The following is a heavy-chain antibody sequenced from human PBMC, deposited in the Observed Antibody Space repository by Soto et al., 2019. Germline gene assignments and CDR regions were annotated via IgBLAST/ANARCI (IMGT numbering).Heavy chain of an antibody. CDR2: IYYSGST. J-gene: IGHJ3*02. V-gene: IGHV4-39*01. CDR1: GGSISSSSYY. D-gene: IGHD6-13*01. CDR3: ARRASSWQSPNDAFDI. Sequence: QLQLQESGPGLVKPSETLSLTCTVSGGSISSSSYYWGWIRQPPGKGLEWIGSIYYSGSTYYNPSLKSRVTISVDTSKNQFSLKLSSVTAADTAVYYCARRASSWQSPNDAFDIWGQGTMVTVSS.